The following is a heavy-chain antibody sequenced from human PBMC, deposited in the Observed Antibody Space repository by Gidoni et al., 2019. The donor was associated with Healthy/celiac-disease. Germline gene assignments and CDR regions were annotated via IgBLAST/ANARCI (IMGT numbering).Heavy chain of an antibody. CDR1: GFTFSSYS. Sequence: EVQLVESGGGLVKPGGSLSLSCAASGFTFSSYSMNWVRQAPGKGLEWVASISSSGSTIYYADSVKGRFTIYRDNAKNSLYLKMNSLRAEDTAVYYCARSGYSYGPYYYYGMDVWGQGTTVTVSS. CDR3: ARSGYSYGPYYYYGMDV. V-gene: IGHV3-21*01. J-gene: IGHJ6*02. CDR2: ISSSGSTI. D-gene: IGHD5-18*01.